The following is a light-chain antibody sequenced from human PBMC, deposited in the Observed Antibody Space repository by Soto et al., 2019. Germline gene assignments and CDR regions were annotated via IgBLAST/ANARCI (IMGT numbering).Light chain of an antibody. Sequence: AIQLTQSPSSLSASVGDRVTITCRASQGLNTNLAWYQQKPGKSPKLLMYGASTLQKGVPSRFSGNGSGTDFTLTISSLQPEDSATYSCQQSSNYFTFGPGTKVDI. CDR1: QGLNTN. V-gene: IGKV1D-13*01. J-gene: IGKJ3*01. CDR3: QQSSNYFT. CDR2: GAS.